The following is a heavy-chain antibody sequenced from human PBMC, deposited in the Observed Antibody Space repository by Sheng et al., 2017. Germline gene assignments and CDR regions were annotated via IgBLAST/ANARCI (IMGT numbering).Heavy chain of an antibody. V-gene: IGHV3-21*02. CDR1: GFTFSWYI. D-gene: IGHD3-10*01. CDR2: ISSSSSYI. Sequence: EVQLVESGGGLVKPGGSLRLSCAASGFTFSWYIMNWVRQAPGKGLEWISSISSSSSYIYYADSVKGRFTISRDNAKNSLYLQMNSLRAEDTAVYYCARERRREGLSMVRGRDGYGMDVWGQGTTVTVSS. CDR3: ARERRREGLSMVRGRDGYGMDV. J-gene: IGHJ6*02.